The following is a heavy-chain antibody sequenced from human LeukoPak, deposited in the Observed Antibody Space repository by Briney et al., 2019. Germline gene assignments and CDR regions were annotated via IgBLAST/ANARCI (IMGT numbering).Heavy chain of an antibody. CDR2: IRYDGSNK. V-gene: IGHV3-30*02. D-gene: IGHD2-15*01. Sequence: GGSLRLSCAASGFTFSSYWMSWVRQAPGKGLEWVASIRYDGSNKYYADSVKGRFTISRDNSKNTLYLQMNSLRAEDTAVYYCAKDRGYCSGGSCYSPTYYFDYWGQGTLVTVSS. CDR3: AKDRGYCSGGSCYSPTYYFDY. CDR1: GFTFSSYW. J-gene: IGHJ4*02.